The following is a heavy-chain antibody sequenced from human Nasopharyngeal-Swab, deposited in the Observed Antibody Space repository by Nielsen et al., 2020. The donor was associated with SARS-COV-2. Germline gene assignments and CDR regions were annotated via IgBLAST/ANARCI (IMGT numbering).Heavy chain of an antibody. J-gene: IGHJ6*02. CDR3: ARSYYDFWSGYLEYYYGMDV. CDR2: INPSGGGT. CDR1: GYTFTSHY. D-gene: IGHD3-3*01. V-gene: IGHV1-46*01. Sequence: GGSLRLSCKASGYTFTSHYMHWVRQAPGQGLEWMGIINPSGGGTTYAQKFQGRVTMTRDTSTSTVYMELSSLRSEDTAVYYCARSYYDFWSGYLEYYYGMDVWGQGTTVTVSS.